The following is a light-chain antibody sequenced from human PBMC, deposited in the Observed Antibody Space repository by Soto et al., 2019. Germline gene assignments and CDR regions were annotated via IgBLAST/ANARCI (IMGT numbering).Light chain of an antibody. V-gene: IGLV2-14*01. Sequence: QSALTQPASVSGSPGQSITISCTGTSSDVGGYNYVSWYQQHPGKAPKLMIYDVSNRPSGVSNRFSGSKSGNTASLTISGLHAEYDPYYYCSSYTLSSTLLHVFGTGTKLTVL. CDR1: SSDVGGYNY. CDR3: SSYTLSSTLLHV. CDR2: DVS. J-gene: IGLJ1*01.